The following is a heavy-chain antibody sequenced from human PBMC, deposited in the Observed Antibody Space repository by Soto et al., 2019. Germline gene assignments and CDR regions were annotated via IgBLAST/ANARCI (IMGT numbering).Heavy chain of an antibody. V-gene: IGHV1-69*01. CDR2: IIPIFGTA. D-gene: IGHD6-19*01. CDR1: GGTFSSYA. J-gene: IGHJ4*02. Sequence: QVQLVQSGVEGKKPGSSVKISYKASGGTFSSYAIIWVRPAPGQGLQWMGGIIPIFGTANYAQKFQGRVTITADESTSTAYMELSSLRSEDTAVYYCAGARGGRSYGSGCDDYWGQGTLVTVSS. CDR3: AGARGGRSYGSGCDDY.